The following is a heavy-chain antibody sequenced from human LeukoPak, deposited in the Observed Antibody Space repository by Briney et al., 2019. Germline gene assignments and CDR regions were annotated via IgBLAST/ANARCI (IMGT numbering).Heavy chain of an antibody. CDR2: IGQDGSEK. V-gene: IGHV3-7*01. Sequence: GGSLRLSCKASGSNFDTYYMSWVRRAPGEGLEWVANIGQDGSEKNYVDSVKGRFTISRDNAKNSVFLQMNSLRAEDTAVYYCATDRQPSRYLGLWSWGPGTRVTVSA. J-gene: IGHJ4*02. CDR3: ATDRQPSRYLGLWS. D-gene: IGHD5-12*01. CDR1: GSNFDTYY.